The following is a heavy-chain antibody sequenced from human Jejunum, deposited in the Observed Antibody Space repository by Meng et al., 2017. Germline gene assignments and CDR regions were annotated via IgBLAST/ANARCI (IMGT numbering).Heavy chain of an antibody. CDR1: EYTFSNYY. V-gene: IGHV1-46*01. CDR3: ATITSLSNRYVSSSEF. J-gene: IGHJ4*02. D-gene: IGHD3-16*02. Sequence: ASVKVSCKASEYTFSNYYIHWVRQAPGQGPEWVGVINPSVGTTSPAQKFRNRVTMTRDTSTSTVYMELSSLRSEDTALYYCATITSLSNRYVSSSEFWGQGTLVTVSS. CDR2: INPSVGTT.